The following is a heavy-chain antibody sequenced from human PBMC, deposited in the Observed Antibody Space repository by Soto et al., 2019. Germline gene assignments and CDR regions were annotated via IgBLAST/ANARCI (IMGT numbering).Heavy chain of an antibody. CDR3: ARGGDGSGCYCASDD. D-gene: IGHD3-22*01. V-gene: IGHV4-4*07. J-gene: IGHJ4*02. Sequence: PQTRPLTYTVSGDAISTFYWSWIRQPAGQGLEWSGRICSSGSTNYNPCLKSRVTMSVDMSKNPFSLTMRSVTAADTAVYYGARGGDGSGCYCASDDWGQGSVVTVS. CDR1: GDAISTFY. CDR2: ICSSGST.